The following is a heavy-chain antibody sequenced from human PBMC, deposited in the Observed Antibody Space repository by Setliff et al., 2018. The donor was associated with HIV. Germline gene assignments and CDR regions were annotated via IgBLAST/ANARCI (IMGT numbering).Heavy chain of an antibody. CDR2: IYYSGST. V-gene: IGHV4-59*08. J-gene: IGHJ5*02. Sequence: SETLSLTCTVSGGSISNYYWSWIRQPPGKGLEWIGYIYYSGSTNYNPSLKSRVTISIDTSKNQFSLKLSSVTAADTAVYYCARGNNGYYYDSSGYYHWGQGTLVTVSS. CDR1: GGSISNYY. CDR3: ARGNNGYYYDSSGYYH. D-gene: IGHD3-22*01.